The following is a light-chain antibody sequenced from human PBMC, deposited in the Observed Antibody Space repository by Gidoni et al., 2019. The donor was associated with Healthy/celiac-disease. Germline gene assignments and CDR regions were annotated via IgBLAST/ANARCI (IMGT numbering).Light chain of an antibody. Sequence: EIVLTQSPATLSVSPGERATLSCRASQSVSSNLAWYQQKPGQAPRLLIYGASTRATGSPARLSGSGSGTEFTLTIRSLQSEDFAVYYCQQYNNWLTFGGGTKVEIK. CDR3: QQYNNWLT. CDR2: GAS. CDR1: QSVSSN. V-gene: IGKV3-15*01. J-gene: IGKJ4*01.